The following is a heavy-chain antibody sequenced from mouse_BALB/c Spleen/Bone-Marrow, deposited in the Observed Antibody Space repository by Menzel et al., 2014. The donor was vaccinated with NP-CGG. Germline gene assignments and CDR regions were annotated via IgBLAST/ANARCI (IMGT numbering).Heavy chain of an antibody. Sequence: QVQLQQPGAELMKPGASVKISCKATGYTFSSYWIEWVKQRPGHGLEWIGEILPGSGSTNYNEKFKGKATFTADTSSNTAYMQLSSLTSEDSAVYYCARVSDGYNSYWYFDVWGAGTTVTVSS. J-gene: IGHJ1*01. CDR1: GYTFSSYW. V-gene: IGHV1-9*01. CDR3: ARVSDGYNSYWYFDV. CDR2: ILPGSGST. D-gene: IGHD2-3*01.